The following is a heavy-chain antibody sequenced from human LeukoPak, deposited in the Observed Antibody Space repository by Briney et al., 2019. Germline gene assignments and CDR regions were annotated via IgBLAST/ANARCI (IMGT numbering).Heavy chain of an antibody. Sequence: ASVKVSCKASGYTFTSYGINWVRQAPGQGLEWMGWISAYSGNTNYAQRLQGRVTMTTDTSTSTAYMELRSLRSDDTAVYYCARVESSSWPVDYWGQGTLVTVSS. D-gene: IGHD6-13*01. J-gene: IGHJ4*02. CDR2: ISAYSGNT. V-gene: IGHV1-18*01. CDR3: ARVESSSWPVDY. CDR1: GYTFTSYG.